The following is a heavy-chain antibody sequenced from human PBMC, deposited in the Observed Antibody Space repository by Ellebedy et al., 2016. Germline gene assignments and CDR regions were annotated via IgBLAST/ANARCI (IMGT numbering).Heavy chain of an antibody. CDR1: GFTFSSYW. D-gene: IGHD3-16*01. J-gene: IGHJ6*02. CDR2: INSDGSST. V-gene: IGHV3-74*01. CDR3: ASPIFGGQRYYYYYGMDV. Sequence: GGSLRLXCAASGFTFSSYWMHWVRQAPGKGLVWVSRINSDGSSTSYADSVKGRFTISRDNAKNTLYLQMNSLRAEDTAVYYCASPIFGGQRYYYYYGMDVWGQGTTVTVSS.